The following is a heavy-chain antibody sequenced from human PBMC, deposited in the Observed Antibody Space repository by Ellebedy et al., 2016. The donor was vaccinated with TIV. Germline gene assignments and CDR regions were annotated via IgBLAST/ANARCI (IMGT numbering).Heavy chain of an antibody. J-gene: IGHJ5*02. CDR2: ISSNGVTT. D-gene: IGHD6-13*01. V-gene: IGHV3-64D*09. Sequence: GESLKISCSVSGFTFSSYAMHWVRQAPGKGLQYVSAISSNGVTTDYADSVEGRFTISRDNSKNTLYLQMRSLRPEDTAVYYCVKAWHSSSWYSNWFDTWGQGTLVIVSS. CDR3: VKAWHSSSWYSNWFDT. CDR1: GFTFSSYA.